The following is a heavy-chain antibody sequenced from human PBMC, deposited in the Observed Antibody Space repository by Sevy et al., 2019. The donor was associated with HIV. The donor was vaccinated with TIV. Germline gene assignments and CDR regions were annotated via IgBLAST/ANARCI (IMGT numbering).Heavy chain of an antibody. CDR2: ISGSGGST. J-gene: IGHJ3*01. Sequence: GGSLRLSCAASGFTFSSYAMSWVRQAPGKGLEWVSAISGSGGSTYYADSVKGRFTISRDNSKNTLYLQMNSLRAEDTAVYYCAVSYYYDSSGLRCALDLCGPGTIVTVS. CDR1: GFTFSSYA. D-gene: IGHD3-22*01. V-gene: IGHV3-23*01. CDR3: AVSYYYDSSGLRCALDL.